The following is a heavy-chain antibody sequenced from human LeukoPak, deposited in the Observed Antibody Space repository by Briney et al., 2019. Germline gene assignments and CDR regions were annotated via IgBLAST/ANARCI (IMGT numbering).Heavy chain of an antibody. V-gene: IGHV1-18*04. J-gene: IGHJ3*02. CDR3: ARVGPGPRVDAFDI. Sequence: ASVKVSCKASGYTFTGYYMHWVRQAPGQGLEWMGWISAYNGNTNYAQKLQGRVTMTTDTSTSTAYMKLRSQRSDDTAVYYCARVGPGPRVDAFDIWGQGTMVTVSS. CDR1: GYTFTGYY. CDR2: ISAYNGNT.